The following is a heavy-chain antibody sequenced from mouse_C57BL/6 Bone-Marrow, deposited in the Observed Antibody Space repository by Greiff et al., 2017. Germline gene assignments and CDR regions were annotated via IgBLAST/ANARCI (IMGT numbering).Heavy chain of an antibody. D-gene: IGHD4-1*01. J-gene: IGHJ1*03. Sequence: EVQRVESGPVLVKPGPSVKISCKASGFTFTDYYMHWVKQSHGKSLEWIGLVYPYNGGTSYNQKFKGKATLTVDTSSSTAYMELNSLTSEDSAVYYCAREGGWDVWYFDVWGTGTTVTVSS. CDR3: AREGGWDVWYFDV. CDR2: VYPYNGGT. CDR1: GFTFTDYY. V-gene: IGHV1-36*01.